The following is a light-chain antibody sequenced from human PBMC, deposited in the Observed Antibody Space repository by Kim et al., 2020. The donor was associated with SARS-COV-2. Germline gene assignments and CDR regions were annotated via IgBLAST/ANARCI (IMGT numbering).Light chain of an antibody. Sequence: HSVLTQPPSVSAAPGQKVTISCSGSRSNIGNNPVSWYQQFPGTAPKLITYDNDKRPSGIPDRFSSSKSGTSATLGITGLRTGDEADYYCATWDSSLSVGVFGGGTQLTVL. CDR3: ATWDSSLSVGV. V-gene: IGLV1-51*01. CDR1: RSNIGNNP. CDR2: DND. J-gene: IGLJ3*02.